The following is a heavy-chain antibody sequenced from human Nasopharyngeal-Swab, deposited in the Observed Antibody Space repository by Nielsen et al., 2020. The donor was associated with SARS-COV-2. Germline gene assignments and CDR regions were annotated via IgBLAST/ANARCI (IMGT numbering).Heavy chain of an antibody. V-gene: IGHV4-59*08. D-gene: IGHD1-26*01. CDR2: IFYSGGT. J-gene: IGHJ3*02. Sequence: GSLRLSCAVYGGSFSGYYWSWIRQPPGKGLEWIGHIFYSGGTNYNPSLKSRVTISIDTSRNQFSLNLSSVTAADTAVYYCARLLSGTKPPHDAFDIWGQGTMVTVSS. CDR1: GGSFSGYY. CDR3: ARLLSGTKPPHDAFDI.